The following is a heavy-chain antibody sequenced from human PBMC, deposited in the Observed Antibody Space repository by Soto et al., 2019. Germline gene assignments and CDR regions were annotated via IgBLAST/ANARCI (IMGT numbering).Heavy chain of an antibody. CDR3: ARGYYDILTGYSPNFDY. CDR2: IYYSGST. J-gene: IGHJ4*02. D-gene: IGHD3-9*01. Sequence: SSETLSLTCTVSGGSISSGGYYWSWIRQHPGKGLEWIGYIYYSGSTYHNPSLKSRVTISVDTSKNQFSLKLSSVTAADTAVYYCARGYYDILTGYSPNFDYWGQGTLVTVS. V-gene: IGHV4-31*03. CDR1: GGSISSGGYY.